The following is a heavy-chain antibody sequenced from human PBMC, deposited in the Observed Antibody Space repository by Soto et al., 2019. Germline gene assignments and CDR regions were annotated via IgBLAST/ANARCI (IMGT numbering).Heavy chain of an antibody. Sequence: PGGSLRLTCAASGFTYSNAWMNWVRQAPGKGLEWVGRIKSKTGGGTTDYAAPVKGRFTISRDDSKNTLYLQMNSLKIEDTAVYYCTTVGISGYFDSSGYYYFDYWGQGTLVTVSS. CDR2: IKSKTGGGTT. V-gene: IGHV3-15*07. CDR3: TTVGISGYFDSSGYYYFDY. D-gene: IGHD3-22*01. CDR1: GFTYSNAW. J-gene: IGHJ4*02.